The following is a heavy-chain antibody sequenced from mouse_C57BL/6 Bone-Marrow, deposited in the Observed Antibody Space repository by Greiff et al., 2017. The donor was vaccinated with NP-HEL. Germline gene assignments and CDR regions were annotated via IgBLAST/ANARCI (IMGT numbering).Heavy chain of an antibody. V-gene: IGHV14-4*01. CDR2: IDPENGDT. J-gene: IGHJ3*01. Sequence: DVKLVESGAELVRPGASVKLSCTASGFNIKDDYMHWVKQRPEQGLEWIGWIDPENGDTEYASKFQGKATITADTSSNTAYLQLSSLTSEDTAVYYCTTSGVAYWGQGTLVTVSA. CDR3: TTSGVAY. CDR1: GFNIKDDY. D-gene: IGHD3-2*02.